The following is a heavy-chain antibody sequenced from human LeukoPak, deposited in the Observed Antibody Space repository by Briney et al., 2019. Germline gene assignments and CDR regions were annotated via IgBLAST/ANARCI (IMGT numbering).Heavy chain of an antibody. CDR1: GFTFSSYS. CDR2: ISYDGSNK. CDR3: ARDTPPMVDY. D-gene: IGHD3-10*01. Sequence: GGSLRLSCAASGFTFSSYSMNWVRQAPGKGLEWVAVISYDGSNKYYADSVKGRFTISRDNSKNTLYLQMNSLRAEDTAVYYCARDTPPMVDYWGQGTLVTVSS. J-gene: IGHJ4*02. V-gene: IGHV3-30*03.